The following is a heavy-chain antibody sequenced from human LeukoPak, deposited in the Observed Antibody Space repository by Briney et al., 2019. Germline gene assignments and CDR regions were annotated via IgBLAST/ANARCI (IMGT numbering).Heavy chain of an antibody. CDR3: ARGASTTDIVVVPAAVDY. CDR1: GYTFTGYY. Sequence: ASVKVSCKASGYTFTGYYMHWVRQAPGQGLEWMGWVNPNSGGTNYAQKFQGRVTMTRDTSISTAYMELSRLRSDDTAVYYCARGASTTDIVVVPAAVDYWGQGTLVTVSS. V-gene: IGHV1-2*02. D-gene: IGHD2-2*01. CDR2: VNPNSGGT. J-gene: IGHJ4*02.